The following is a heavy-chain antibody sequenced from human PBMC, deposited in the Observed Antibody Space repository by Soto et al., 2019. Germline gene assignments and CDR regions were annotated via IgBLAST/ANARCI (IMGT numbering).Heavy chain of an antibody. CDR1: GFTVSSNY. V-gene: IGHV3-53*02. J-gene: IGHJ6*02. Sequence: EVQLVETGGGLIQPGGSLRLSCAASGFTVSSNYMSWVRQAPGKGLEWVSVIYSGGSTYYADSVKGRFTISRDNSKNTLYLQMNSLRAEDTAVYYCARDRVAGSGGYYCYGMDVWGQGTTVTVSS. CDR3: ARDRVAGSGGYYCYGMDV. CDR2: IYSGGST. D-gene: IGHD6-19*01.